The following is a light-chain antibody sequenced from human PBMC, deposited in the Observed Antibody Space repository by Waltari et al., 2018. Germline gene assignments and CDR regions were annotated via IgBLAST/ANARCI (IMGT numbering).Light chain of an antibody. CDR2: GAS. Sequence: EIVLTQSPGTLSLSPGERATLSCRASQSISSTYLAWYQQKPGQAPRLLIYGASSRATGIPDRFSGSGSATDFTLTISRLEPEDFAVYYCQQYGNSPYTFGQGTKLEIK. CDR1: QSISSTY. CDR3: QQYGNSPYT. J-gene: IGKJ2*01. V-gene: IGKV3-20*01.